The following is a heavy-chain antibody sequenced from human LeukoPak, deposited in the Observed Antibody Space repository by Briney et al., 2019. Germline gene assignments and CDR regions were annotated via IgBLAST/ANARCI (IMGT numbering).Heavy chain of an antibody. V-gene: IGHV4-34*01. J-gene: IGHJ4*02. D-gene: IGHD3-22*01. Sequence: SETLSLTCAVYGGSFSGYYWSWIRQPPGKGLEWIGEINHSGSTNYNPSLKSRVTISVDTSKNQFSLKLSSVTAADTAVYYCARRTYYYDSSGYHAHDLLDYWGQGTLVTVSS. CDR2: INHSGST. CDR1: GGSFSGYY. CDR3: ARRTYYYDSSGYHAHDLLDY.